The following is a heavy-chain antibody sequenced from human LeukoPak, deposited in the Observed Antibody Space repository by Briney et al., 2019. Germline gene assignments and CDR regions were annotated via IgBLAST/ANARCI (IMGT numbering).Heavy chain of an antibody. CDR2: INPSGGST. CDR3: ARDPSQVAAAGHLLDC. J-gene: IGHJ4*02. Sequence: ASVKVSCKASGYTFTSYYMHWVRQAPGQGLEWMGIINPSGGSTSYAQKFQGRVTMTRDMSTSTVYMELSSLRSEDTAVHYCARDPSQVAAAGHLLDCWGQGTLVTVSS. CDR1: GYTFTSYY. D-gene: IGHD6-13*01. V-gene: IGHV1-46*01.